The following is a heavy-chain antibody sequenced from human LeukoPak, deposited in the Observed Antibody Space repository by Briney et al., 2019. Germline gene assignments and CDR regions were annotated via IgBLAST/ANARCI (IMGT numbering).Heavy chain of an antibody. V-gene: IGHV4-61*02. CDR2: MYTSGST. CDR3: XXXXXXSSRRVSVYFDY. J-gene: IGHJ4*02. D-gene: IGHD6-13*01. Sequence: SETLSLTCTVSGGSISSDNYHWSWIRQPAGKGLEWIGRMYTSGSTNYNPSLKSRVTISVDTSKNHFSLKLSSVTAADTAVYXXXXXXXXSSRRVSVYFDYWGQGTLVTVSS. CDR1: GGSISSDNYH.